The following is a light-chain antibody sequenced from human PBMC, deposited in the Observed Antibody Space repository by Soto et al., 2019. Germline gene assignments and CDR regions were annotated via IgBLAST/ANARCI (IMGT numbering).Light chain of an antibody. CDR1: DNDVGVYNY. Sequence: QSALTQPVSVSGSPGQSITISCTGTDNDVGVYNYVSWYQQHPGKAPQLIIYDVTNRPSGVSSRFSGSKSGNTASLTISGLQAEDEADYYCSSYTTSSTRVFGGGTKGTVL. V-gene: IGLV2-14*01. CDR2: DVT. J-gene: IGLJ3*02. CDR3: SSYTTSSTRV.